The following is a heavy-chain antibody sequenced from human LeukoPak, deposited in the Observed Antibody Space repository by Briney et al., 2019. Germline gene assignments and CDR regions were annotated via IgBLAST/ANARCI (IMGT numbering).Heavy chain of an antibody. D-gene: IGHD3-10*01. Sequence: GGSLRLSCAASGFTFSSYAMSWVRQAPGKGLEWVSAISGSGGSTYYADSVKGRFTISRDNSKNTLYLQMNSLRAEDTAVYYCAKVVFGVTGGKWFDPWGQGTLVTVSS. J-gene: IGHJ5*02. V-gene: IGHV3-23*01. CDR3: AKVVFGVTGGKWFDP. CDR2: ISGSGGST. CDR1: GFTFSSYA.